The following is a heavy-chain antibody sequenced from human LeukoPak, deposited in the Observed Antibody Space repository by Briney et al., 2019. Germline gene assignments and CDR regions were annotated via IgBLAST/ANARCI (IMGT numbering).Heavy chain of an antibody. Sequence: ASVKVSCKPSGYTFTGYYMHWVRQAPGQGLEWMGWINPNSGGTNYAQKFQGRVTMTRDTSISTAYMELSSLRSDDTAVYYCARDGATIFGVVINWFDPWGQGTLVTVSS. CDR2: INPNSGGT. CDR3: ARDGATIFGVVINWFDP. V-gene: IGHV1-2*02. J-gene: IGHJ5*02. CDR1: GYTFTGYY. D-gene: IGHD3-3*01.